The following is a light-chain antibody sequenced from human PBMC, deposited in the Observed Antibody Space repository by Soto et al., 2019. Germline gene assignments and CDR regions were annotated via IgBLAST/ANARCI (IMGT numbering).Light chain of an antibody. CDR2: GAS. J-gene: IGKJ4*01. V-gene: IGKV3D-15*01. CDR1: QSVSSN. CDR3: QQYNNWPLT. Sequence: EIVMTQSPATLSVSPGERATLSCRASQSVSSNLAWYQQKPGQTPRLLIHGASTRATRIPARFSGSGSGTEFTPTISSLQSEDFAVYYCQQYNNWPLTFGGGTKVEIK.